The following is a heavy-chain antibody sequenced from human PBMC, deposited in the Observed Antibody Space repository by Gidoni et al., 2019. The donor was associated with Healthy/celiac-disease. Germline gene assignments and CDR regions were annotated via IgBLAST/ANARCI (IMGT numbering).Heavy chain of an antibody. Sequence: YSLTRYDINWVRQATGQGLEWMGWMNPNSGNTGYAQKFQGRVPMTRNTSISTAYMELSSLRSEDTAVYYCARGPPDSDYWGQGTLVTVSS. CDR2: MNPNSGNT. CDR3: ARGPPDSDY. J-gene: IGHJ4*02. CDR1: YSLTRYD. V-gene: IGHV1-8*01.